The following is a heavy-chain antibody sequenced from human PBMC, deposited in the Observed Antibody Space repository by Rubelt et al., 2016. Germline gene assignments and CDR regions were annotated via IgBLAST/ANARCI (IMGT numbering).Heavy chain of an antibody. CDR3: ARRGPGGSADDY. V-gene: IGHV3-23*01. CDR2: IGPGRAYT. CDR1: GFTFGGYS. Sequence: VRPGGSLRLSCAASGFTFGGYSMNWLRQAPGKGLEWVSAIGPGRAYTYYADSVKGRFTMSRDNSKSTLFLQMNSLRAEDTALYYCARRGPGGSADDYRGQGALVTVSS. D-gene: IGHD4-23*01. J-gene: IGHJ4*02.